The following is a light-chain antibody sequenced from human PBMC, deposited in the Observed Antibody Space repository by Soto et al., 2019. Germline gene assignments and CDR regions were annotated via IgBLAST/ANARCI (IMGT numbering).Light chain of an antibody. CDR3: VLYMGSGISV. J-gene: IGLJ3*02. Sequence: QTVVTQEPSFSVSPGGTVTLTCGLSSGSVSTSYYPSWYQQTPGQAPRTLIYSTHTRSSGVPDRFSGSILGNKAALTITGAQADDESDYYWVLYMGSGISVFGGGTKLTVL. CDR2: STH. V-gene: IGLV8-61*01. CDR1: SGSVSTSYY.